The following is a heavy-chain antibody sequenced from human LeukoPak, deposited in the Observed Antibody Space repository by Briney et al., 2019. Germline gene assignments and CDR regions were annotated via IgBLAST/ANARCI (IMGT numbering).Heavy chain of an antibody. CDR3: ARVLRYCSGGNCYSGGLGYMDV. J-gene: IGHJ6*03. CDR1: GFSVKNYS. CDR2: IGTGPDSPYST. V-gene: IGHV3-48*04. D-gene: IGHD2-15*01. Sequence: GGSLRLSCAASGFSVKNYSMNWVRQAPGKGLEWGSYIGTGPDSPYSTYYGESVKGRFTISRDNAKNSLFLQMNSLRAEDTAVYYCARVLRYCSGGNCYSGGLGYMDVWGKGTTVTISS.